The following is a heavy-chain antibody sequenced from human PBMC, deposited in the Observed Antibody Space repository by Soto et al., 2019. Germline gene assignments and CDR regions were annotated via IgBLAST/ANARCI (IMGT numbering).Heavy chain of an antibody. Sequence: EVQLVESGGGLVQPGGSLRLSCAASGFTFSSYSMNWVRQAPGKGLEWVSYISSSTIYYADSVKGRFTISRDNAKNSLYLQMNSLTDEDTAVYYCARGSGSLYWGQGTLVTVSS. CDR2: ISSSTI. D-gene: IGHD1-26*01. CDR3: ARGSGSLY. V-gene: IGHV3-48*02. J-gene: IGHJ4*02. CDR1: GFTFSSYS.